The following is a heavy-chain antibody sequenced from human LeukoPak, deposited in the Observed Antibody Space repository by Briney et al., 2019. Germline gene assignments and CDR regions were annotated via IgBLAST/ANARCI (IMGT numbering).Heavy chain of an antibody. CDR1: GFTFSSYW. J-gene: IGHJ4*02. V-gene: IGHV3-74*01. CDR2: INSDGSST. CDR3: ARGAARQGNYFDY. Sequence: GGSLRLSCAASGFTFSSYWMHWVRQAPGKGLVWVSRINSDGSSTSYADSVKGRFTISRDNAKNTLYLQMNSLRAEDTAVYYCARGAARQGNYFDYWGQGTLVTVSS. D-gene: IGHD6-6*01.